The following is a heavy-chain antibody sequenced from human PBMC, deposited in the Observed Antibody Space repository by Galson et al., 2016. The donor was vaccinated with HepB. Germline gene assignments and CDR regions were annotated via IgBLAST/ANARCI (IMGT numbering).Heavy chain of an antibody. V-gene: IGHV3-15*01. J-gene: IGHJ5*02. CDR3: TTYYGNILTAYRWFGP. D-gene: IGHD3-9*01. Sequence: SLRLSCAASGFTFSDAWMNWVRQAPGKGLEWVGRIKRKTDGGTTDYAAPVEGRFTISRDDSKNTLYLQMNNLKNEDTAVYYCTTYYGNILTAYRWFGPWGQGTLVTVSS. CDR2: IKRKTDGGTT. CDR1: GFTFSDAW.